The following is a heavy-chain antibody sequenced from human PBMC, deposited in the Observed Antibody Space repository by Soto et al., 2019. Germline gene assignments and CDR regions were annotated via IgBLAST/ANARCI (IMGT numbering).Heavy chain of an antibody. J-gene: IGHJ5*02. CDR2: INHSGST. V-gene: IGHV4-34*01. CDR1: GGSFSGYY. CDR3: ARGARRSSSWTLEGFDP. D-gene: IGHD6-13*01. Sequence: NPSETLSLTCAGYGGSFSGYYWSWIRQPPGKGLEWIGEINHSGSTNYNPALKSRVTISVDTSKNQFSLKLSSVTAADTAVYYCARGARRSSSWTLEGFDPWGQGTLVTVSS.